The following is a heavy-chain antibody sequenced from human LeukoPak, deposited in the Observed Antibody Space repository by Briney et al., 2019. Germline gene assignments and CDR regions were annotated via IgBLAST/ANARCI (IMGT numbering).Heavy chain of an antibody. D-gene: IGHD2-15*01. CDR1: GFTFSSYA. J-gene: IGHJ4*02. CDR2: ISGSGGST. Sequence: AGGSLRLSCAASGFTFSSYAMSWVRQAPGKGLEWVSAISGSGGSTYYADSVKGRFTISRDNSKNTLYLQMNSLRAEDTAVYYCARGGAEYCSGGSCYSWYGYYFDYWGQGTLVTVSS. CDR3: ARGGAEYCSGGSCYSWYGYYFDY. V-gene: IGHV3-23*01.